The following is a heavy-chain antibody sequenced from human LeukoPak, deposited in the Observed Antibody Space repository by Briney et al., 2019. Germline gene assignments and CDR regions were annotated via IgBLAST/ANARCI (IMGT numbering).Heavy chain of an antibody. V-gene: IGHV4-59*08. Sequence: SETLSLTCTVSGGSVSGHYLSWIRQTPGKGLEWIGYILYSGSTRYNPSLGSRVTISVDTSKDLFSLKLTSVTAADTALYYCARHRGQYNAHDAFDIWGQGTLVAVSS. D-gene: IGHD1-14*01. CDR2: ILYSGST. CDR1: GGSVSGHY. CDR3: ARHRGQYNAHDAFDI. J-gene: IGHJ3*02.